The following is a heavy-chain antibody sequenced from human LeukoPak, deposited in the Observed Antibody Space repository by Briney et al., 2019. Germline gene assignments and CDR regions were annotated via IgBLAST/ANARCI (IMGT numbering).Heavy chain of an antibody. Sequence: PAETLSLTCTVSGGSIRSHSWHWIRQSPGKGLEWIGSINYFGTTTYKPSLKSQVTLSVDTSKNQFSLKLTSVTAADTAVYYCARDIGGDTDGRASYWFAPWGQGTLVTVSS. D-gene: IGHD1-1*01. CDR3: ARDIGGDTDGRASYWFAP. V-gene: IGHV4-59*11. CDR2: INYFGTT. CDR1: GGSIRSHS. J-gene: IGHJ5*02.